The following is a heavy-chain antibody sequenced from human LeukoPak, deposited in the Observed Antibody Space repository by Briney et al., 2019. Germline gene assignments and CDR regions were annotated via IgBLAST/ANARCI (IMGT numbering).Heavy chain of an antibody. D-gene: IGHD3-22*01. Sequence: GGSLRLSCAASGFTFSDYYMSWIRQAPGKGLEWVSYISSSGSTIYYADSVKGRFTISRDNAKNSLYLQMNSLRAEDTALYYCAKDGTYYYDSSGYWGYFDYWGQGTLVTVSS. CDR1: GFTFSDYY. J-gene: IGHJ4*02. V-gene: IGHV3-11*01. CDR2: ISSSGSTI. CDR3: AKDGTYYYDSSGYWGYFDY.